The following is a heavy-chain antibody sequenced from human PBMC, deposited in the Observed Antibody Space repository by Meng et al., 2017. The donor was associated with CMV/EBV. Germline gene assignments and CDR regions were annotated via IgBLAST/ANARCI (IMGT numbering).Heavy chain of an antibody. J-gene: IGHJ4*02. CDR1: GYSISSGYY. D-gene: IGHD2-2*01. CDR3: ASSPGCSSTSCPAGY. Sequence: GSLRLSCTVSGYSISSGYYWGWIRQPPGKGLEWIGSIYHSGSTYYNPSLKSRVTISVDTSKNQFSLKPSSVTAADTAVYYCASSPGCSSTSCPAGYWGQGTLVTVSS. CDR2: IYHSGST. V-gene: IGHV4-38-2*02.